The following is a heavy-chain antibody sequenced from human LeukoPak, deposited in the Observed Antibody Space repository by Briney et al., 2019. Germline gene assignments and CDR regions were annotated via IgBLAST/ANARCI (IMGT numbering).Heavy chain of an antibody. D-gene: IGHD4-23*01. CDR1: GYTFTCYY. CDR3: ARHPGDYGGNPPLIDY. J-gene: IGHJ4*02. V-gene: IGHV1-2*02. Sequence: ASVKVSCKASGYTFTCYYMHWVRQAPGQGLEWMGWINPNSGGTNYAQKFQGRVTMTRDTSTSTAYMELSRLRSDDTAVYYCARHPGDYGGNPPLIDYWGQGTLVTVSS. CDR2: INPNSGGT.